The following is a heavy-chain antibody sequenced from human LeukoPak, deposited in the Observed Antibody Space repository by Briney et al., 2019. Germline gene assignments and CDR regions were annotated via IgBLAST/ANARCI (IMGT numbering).Heavy chain of an antibody. Sequence: ASVKVSCKASGYTFTSYGISWVRQPPGQGLEWMGWISAYNGNTNYAQKLQGRVTMTTDTSTSTAYMELRSLRSDDTAVYYCAVGMGYSYGYRYYYYYMDVWGKGTTVTVSS. V-gene: IGHV1-18*01. CDR3: AVGMGYSYGYRYYYYYMDV. D-gene: IGHD5-18*01. CDR2: ISAYNGNT. J-gene: IGHJ6*03. CDR1: GYTFTSYG.